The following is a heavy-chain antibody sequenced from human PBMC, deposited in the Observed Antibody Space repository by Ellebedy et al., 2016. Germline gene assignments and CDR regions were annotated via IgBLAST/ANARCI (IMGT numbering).Heavy chain of an antibody. D-gene: IGHD3-10*01. CDR3: ARRRVRGILALYYFDS. CDR2: IYYGGST. CDR1: GGSISSYY. V-gene: IGHV4-59*05. J-gene: IGHJ4*02. Sequence: SETLSLTCTVSGGSISSYYWSWIRQPPGKGLEWIGSIYYGGSTYYNPSLKSRVTISVDTSKNQFSLKLSSVTAADTAVYYCARRRVRGILALYYFDSWGQGTLVTVSS.